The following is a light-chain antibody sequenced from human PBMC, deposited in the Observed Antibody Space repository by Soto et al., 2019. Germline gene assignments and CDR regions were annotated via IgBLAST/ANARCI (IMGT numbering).Light chain of an antibody. CDR2: EIN. CDR1: SSDVGGYKY. J-gene: IGLJ1*01. Sequence: QSVLSQPPSAAGSPGQSVTISCTGTSSDVGGYKYVSWYQQHPGKAPKIIIYEINIRSSGVPDRFWGSKSDNTASLTISGLQAEDEAEYYCCSYAGTYYVFGTGTKLTVL. CDR3: CSYAGTYYV. V-gene: IGLV2-8*01.